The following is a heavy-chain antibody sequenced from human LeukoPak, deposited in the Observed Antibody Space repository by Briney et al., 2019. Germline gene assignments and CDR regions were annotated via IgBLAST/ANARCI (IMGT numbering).Heavy chain of an antibody. CDR1: GYTFIRYY. Sequence: ASVKVSCKASGYTFIRYYMHWVRQAPGQGLEWMGIINPRLGSTSYAQKFQGRVTMTRDTSTSTAYMELSRLRSEDTAVYYCGRGGYGDRIDYWGQGTLVSVSS. CDR3: GRGGYGDRIDY. V-gene: IGHV1-46*01. D-gene: IGHD4-17*01. CDR2: INPRLGST. J-gene: IGHJ4*02.